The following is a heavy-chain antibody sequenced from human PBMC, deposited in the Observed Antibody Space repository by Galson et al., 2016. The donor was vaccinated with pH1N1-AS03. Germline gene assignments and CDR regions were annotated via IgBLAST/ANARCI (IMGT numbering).Heavy chain of an antibody. V-gene: IGHV3-15*01. CDR3: VRDRYIEVIPVAGIFDS. Sequence: SLRLSCAASGFSLIAPWMAWVRQTPGKGMEWVGLIRTKTTDYSTEYAAPVKGRFTISRDDSKNTVYLQVNGLKTEDTAVYYCVRDRYIEVIPVAGIFDSWGQGALVTVSS. J-gene: IGHJ4*02. CDR1: GFSLIAPW. CDR2: IRTKTTDYST. D-gene: IGHD2-2*01.